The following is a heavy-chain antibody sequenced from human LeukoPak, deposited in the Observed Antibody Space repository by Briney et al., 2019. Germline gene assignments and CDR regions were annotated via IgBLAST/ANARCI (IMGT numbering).Heavy chain of an antibody. J-gene: IGHJ4*02. V-gene: IGHV3-48*01. Sequence: PGGSLRLSCAASGFTFSRYSMNWVRQAPGRGLEWDSYISGSTRPIYYADSVKGRFTISRDNAKNSLYLQMNSLRAEDTAVYYCARDYSYGFLNWGQGTLVTVSS. CDR2: ISGSTRPI. CDR3: ARDYSYGFLN. D-gene: IGHD5-18*01. CDR1: GFTFSRYS.